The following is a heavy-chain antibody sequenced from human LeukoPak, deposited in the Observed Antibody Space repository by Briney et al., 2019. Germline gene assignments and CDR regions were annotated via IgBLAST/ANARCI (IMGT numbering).Heavy chain of an antibody. CDR1: GFTFSTYG. CDR3: AKDKDPWKSTSISDFDY. J-gene: IGHJ4*02. V-gene: IGHV3-30*02. CDR2: IRYDGSNK. Sequence: GGSLRLSCAASGFTFSTYGMHWVRQAPGKGLEWVAFIRYDGSNKYYADSVKGRFTISRDNSKNTLCLQMNSLRAEDTAVYFCAKDKDPWKSTSISDFDYWGQGTLVTVSS. D-gene: IGHD1-1*01.